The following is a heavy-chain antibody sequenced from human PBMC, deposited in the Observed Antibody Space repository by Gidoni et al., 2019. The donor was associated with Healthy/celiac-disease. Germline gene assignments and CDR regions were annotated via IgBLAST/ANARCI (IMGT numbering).Heavy chain of an antibody. D-gene: IGHD3-22*01. Sequence: QVQLVESGGGVVQPGSSLRLSCAASGFTFSSYGMHWVRQAPGKGLEWVAVISYDGSNKYYADSVKGRFTISRDNSKNTLYLQMNSLRAEDTAVYYCAKAFDDSSGFDYWGQGTLVTVSS. CDR3: AKAFDDSSGFDY. CDR1: GFTFSSYG. V-gene: IGHV3-30*18. J-gene: IGHJ4*02. CDR2: ISYDGSNK.